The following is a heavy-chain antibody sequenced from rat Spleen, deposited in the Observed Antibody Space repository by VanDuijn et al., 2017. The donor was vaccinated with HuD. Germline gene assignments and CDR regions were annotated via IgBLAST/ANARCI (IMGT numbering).Heavy chain of an antibody. CDR1: GFTFNNYW. D-gene: IGHD1-12*02. Sequence: EVQLVESGGGLVQPGGSLKLSCVASGFTFNNYWMTWIRLAPGKGLEWVASITNASGRSYYPDSVKGRFTISRDTAQNTLYLQMNSLRSEDTATYYCTTDTFYGGTYYFDYWGQGVMVTVSS. CDR3: TTDTFYGGTYYFDY. CDR2: ITNASGRS. V-gene: IGHV5-31*01. J-gene: IGHJ2*01.